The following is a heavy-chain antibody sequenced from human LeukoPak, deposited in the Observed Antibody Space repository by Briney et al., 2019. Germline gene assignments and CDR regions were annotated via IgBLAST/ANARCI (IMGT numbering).Heavy chain of an antibody. V-gene: IGHV3-53*01. CDR3: ARDGSGYGGYLDL. CDR1: GFPFSNYG. D-gene: IGHD5-12*01. Sequence: GGSLRLSCVASGFPFSNYGMHWVRQAPGKGLEWVSVIYSGGTTYYADSVKGRFTISRDNSKNTLYLQMNSLRAEDTAVYYCARDGSGYGGYLDLWGQGTLVTVSS. CDR2: IYSGGTT. J-gene: IGHJ5*02.